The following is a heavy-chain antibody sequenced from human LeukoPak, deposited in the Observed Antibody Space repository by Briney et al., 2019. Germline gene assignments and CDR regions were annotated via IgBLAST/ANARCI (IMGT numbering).Heavy chain of an antibody. CDR2: ISYDGSNK. D-gene: IGHD5-12*01. Sequence: GRSLRLSRAASGFTFSSYGMHWVRQAPGKGLEWVAVISYDGSNKYYADSVKGRFTISRDNSKNTLYLQMNSLRAEGTAVYYCACIVATGQGNNFDYWGQGTLVTVSS. CDR1: GFTFSSYG. CDR3: ACIVATGQGNNFDY. J-gene: IGHJ4*02. V-gene: IGHV3-30*03.